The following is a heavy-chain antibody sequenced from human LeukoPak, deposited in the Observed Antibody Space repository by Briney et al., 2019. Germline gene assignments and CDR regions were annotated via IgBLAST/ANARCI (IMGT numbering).Heavy chain of an antibody. CDR3: AKSSIFYDSSGYYVGEKYYFVY. CDR1: GFTFSSYA. V-gene: IGHV3-23*01. D-gene: IGHD3-22*01. J-gene: IGHJ4*02. Sequence: GGSLRLPCAASGFTFSSYAMSWVRQAPGKGLEWVSAISASGTTTYYADSVQGRFTISRDNSKNTLYLQMNSLRAEDTAVYYCAKSSIFYDSSGYYVGEKYYFVYWGQGTLVTVSS. CDR2: ISASGTTT.